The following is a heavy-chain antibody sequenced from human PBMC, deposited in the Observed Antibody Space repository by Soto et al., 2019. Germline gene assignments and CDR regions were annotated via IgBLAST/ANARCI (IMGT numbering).Heavy chain of an antibody. CDR3: AQGWDFWSGTDAFDI. J-gene: IGHJ3*02. CDR1: GFTFSSYA. D-gene: IGHD3-3*01. Sequence: EVQLLESGGGLVQPGGSLRLSCAASGFTFSSYAMSCVRQAPGKGLEWVSAISGSGGSTYYAESVKGRFTISRDNSKNTLYLQMNSLRAEDTAVYYCAQGWDFWSGTDAFDIWGQGTMVTVSS. V-gene: IGHV3-23*01. CDR2: ISGSGGST.